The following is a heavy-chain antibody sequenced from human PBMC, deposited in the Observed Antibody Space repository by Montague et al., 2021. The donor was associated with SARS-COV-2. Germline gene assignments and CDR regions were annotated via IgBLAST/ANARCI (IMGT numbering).Heavy chain of an antibody. V-gene: IGHV3-33*01. CDR3: AREAEIFGVVISPLFY. D-gene: IGHD3-3*01. J-gene: IGHJ4*02. CDR1: GFTFSSYG. CDR2: IWDDGSNK. Sequence: SLRLSCAASGFTFSSYGMHWVRQAPGKGLEWVAVIWDDGSNKYYADSVKGRFTISRDNSKNTLYLQMNSLRAEDTAVYYCAREAEIFGVVISPLFYWGQGTLVTVSS.